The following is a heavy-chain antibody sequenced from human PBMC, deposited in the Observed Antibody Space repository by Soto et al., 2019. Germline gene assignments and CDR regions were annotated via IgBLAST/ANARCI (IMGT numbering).Heavy chain of an antibody. CDR2: ISAHNGNT. CDR1: GYAFTTYG. J-gene: IGHJ4*02. CDR3: ARGRYGDY. Sequence: QVHLVQSGAEVKKPGASVKVSCKGSGYAFTTYGITWVRQAPGQGLEWMGWISAHNGNTNYAQKLQGRVTVTTDTATSTAYMELRSLSSDDTAVYYGARGRYGDYWDQGALVTVSS. D-gene: IGHD1-1*01. V-gene: IGHV1-18*01.